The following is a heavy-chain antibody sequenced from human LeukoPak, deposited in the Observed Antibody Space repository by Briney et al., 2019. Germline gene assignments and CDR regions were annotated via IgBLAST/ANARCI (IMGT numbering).Heavy chain of an antibody. CDR3: ARDLDDSSGYYYGAEYFQH. J-gene: IGHJ1*01. CDR2: IYHSGST. V-gene: IGHV4-38-2*02. Sequence: SETLSLTCTVSGYSISSGYYWGWIRQPPGKGLEWIGSIYHSGSTYYNPSLKSRVTISVDTSKNQFSLKLSSVTAADTAVYYCARDLDDSSGYYYGAEYFQHWGQGTLVTVSS. D-gene: IGHD3-22*01. CDR1: GYSISSGYY.